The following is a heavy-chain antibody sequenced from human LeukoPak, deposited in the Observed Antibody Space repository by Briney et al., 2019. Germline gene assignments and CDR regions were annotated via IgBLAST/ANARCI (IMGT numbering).Heavy chain of an antibody. Sequence: SQTLSLTCTVSGGSISSGGYYWSWIRQHPGKGLEWIGYIYYSGSTYYNPSLKSRVTISVDTSKNQFSLMLSSVTAADTAVYYCARGDYSSDAFDIWGQGTMVTVSS. CDR1: GGSISSGGYY. CDR3: ARGDYSSDAFDI. CDR2: IYYSGST. J-gene: IGHJ3*02. V-gene: IGHV4-31*03. D-gene: IGHD2-15*01.